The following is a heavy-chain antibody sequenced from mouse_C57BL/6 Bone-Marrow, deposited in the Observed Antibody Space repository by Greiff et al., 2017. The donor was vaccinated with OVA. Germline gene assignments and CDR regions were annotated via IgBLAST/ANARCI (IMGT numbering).Heavy chain of an antibody. CDR1: GFSLTSYA. V-gene: IGHV2-9-1*01. D-gene: IGHD2-3*01. CDR2: IWTGGGT. Sequence: VKLVESGPGLVAPSQSLSITCTVSGFSLTSYAISWVRQPPGKGLEWLGVIWTGGGTNYNSALKSRLSISKDNSKSQVFSKMNSLQTDDTARYYCARNPDGYYVWFAYWGQGTLVTVSA. CDR3: ARNPDGYYVWFAY. J-gene: IGHJ3*01.